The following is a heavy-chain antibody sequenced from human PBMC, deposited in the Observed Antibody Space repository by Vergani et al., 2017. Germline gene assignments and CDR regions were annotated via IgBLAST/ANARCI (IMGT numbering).Heavy chain of an antibody. Sequence: VQLVESGGGVVQPGGSLRLSCTASGFTFRSNGMHWVRQAPGKGLEWVAFIWFDGSKTYYVDSVKGRFTISRDNSKNTLFLQMNSLRPEDTAIYYCAKMGSVVVTEVVYHFDYWGQGTLVTVSS. D-gene: IGHD2-21*02. CDR3: AKMGSVVVTEVVYHFDY. CDR1: GFTFRSNG. J-gene: IGHJ4*02. V-gene: IGHV3-30*02. CDR2: IWFDGSKT.